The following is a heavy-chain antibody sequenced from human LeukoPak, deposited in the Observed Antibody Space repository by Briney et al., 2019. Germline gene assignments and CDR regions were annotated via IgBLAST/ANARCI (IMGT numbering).Heavy chain of an antibody. Sequence: PGGSLRLSCAASGFNFNNYAMSWVRQTPGKGLEWASGISDNDGSTYYTDSVKGRFTISRDNSEGTVYLQMNNLRAADTALYFCVRHDSYIPFWGQGTPVTVSS. J-gene: IGHJ1*01. CDR3: VRHDSYIPF. CDR2: ISDNDGST. V-gene: IGHV3-23*01. D-gene: IGHD3-10*01. CDR1: GFNFNNYA.